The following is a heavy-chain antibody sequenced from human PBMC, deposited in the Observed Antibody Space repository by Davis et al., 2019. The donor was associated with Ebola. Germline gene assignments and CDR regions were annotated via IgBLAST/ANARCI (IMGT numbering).Heavy chain of an antibody. V-gene: IGHV1-69*04. CDR2: IIPVLGIT. CDR1: GDILNTFA. Sequence: SVKVSCKASGDILNTFAISWVRQAPGQGLEWMGRIIPVLGITTYAQKFMGRVSIIADKSTSTVYMELSSLKSEDTAVYYCARRGSAFGGMDVWGQGTTVAVSS. CDR3: ARRGSAFGGMDV. D-gene: IGHD6-6*01. J-gene: IGHJ6*02.